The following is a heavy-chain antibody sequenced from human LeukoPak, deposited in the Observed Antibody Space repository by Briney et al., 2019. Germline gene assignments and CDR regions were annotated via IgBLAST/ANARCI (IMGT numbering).Heavy chain of an antibody. J-gene: IGHJ6*03. Sequence: GGSLRLSCAASGFTFSDYYMSWMRQAPGKGLEWVSYISSSGSTIYYADSVKGRFTISRDNAKNSLYLQMNSLRAEDTAVYYCARDLRGYYYYYIDVWGKGTTVTVSS. CDR3: ARDLRGYYYYYIDV. CDR1: GFTFSDYY. D-gene: IGHD3-10*01. CDR2: ISSSGSTI. V-gene: IGHV3-11*01.